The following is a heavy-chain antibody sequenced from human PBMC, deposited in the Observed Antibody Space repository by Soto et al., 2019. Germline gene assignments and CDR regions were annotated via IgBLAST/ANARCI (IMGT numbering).Heavy chain of an antibody. CDR1: GFTFSSYA. J-gene: IGHJ4*02. CDR2: ISYDGSNK. Sequence: VQLVESGGGVVQPGRSLRLSCAASGFTFSSYAMHWVRQAPGKGLEWVAVISYDGSNKYYADSVKGRFTISRDNSKNTLYLQMNSLRAEDTAVYYCARGRRSRGYSYGPFDYWGQGTLVTVSS. CDR3: ARGRRSRGYSYGPFDY. V-gene: IGHV3-30-3*01. D-gene: IGHD5-18*01.